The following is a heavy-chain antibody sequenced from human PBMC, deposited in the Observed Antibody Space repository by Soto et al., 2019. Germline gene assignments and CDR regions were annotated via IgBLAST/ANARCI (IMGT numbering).Heavy chain of an antibody. CDR2: IYYSGST. CDR1: GGSISSYY. CDR3: ARVSPVVVALSPSWFDP. Sequence: PSETLSLTCTVSGGSISSYYWSWIRQPPGKGLEWIGYIYYSGSTNYNPSLKSRVTISVDTSKNQFSLKLSSVTAADTAVYYCARVSPVVVALSPSWFDPWGQGTLVTVSS. D-gene: IGHD2-15*01. V-gene: IGHV4-59*01. J-gene: IGHJ5*02.